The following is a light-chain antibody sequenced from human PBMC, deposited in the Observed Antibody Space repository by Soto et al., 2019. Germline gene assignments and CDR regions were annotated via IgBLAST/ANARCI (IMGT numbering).Light chain of an antibody. V-gene: IGLV2-8*01. CDR1: SSDVGGYNY. CDR2: EVN. J-gene: IGLJ3*02. CDR3: MSYTGSTTTHWV. Sequence: QSALAQPPSASVSPGQSVAISCTGTSSDVGGYNYVSWYQQHPGKAPKLMIYEVNKRPSGVPDRFSGSKSGNTASLTISGLQPEDEADYYCMSYTGSTTTHWVLGGGTKVTVL.